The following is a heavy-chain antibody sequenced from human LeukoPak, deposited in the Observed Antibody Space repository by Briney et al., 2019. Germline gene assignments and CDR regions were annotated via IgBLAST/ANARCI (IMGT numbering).Heavy chain of an antibody. V-gene: IGHV3-48*01. J-gene: IGHJ4*02. CDR2: ISGRSSTI. D-gene: IGHD1-26*01. CDR3: GRDRIKSGSYYFDY. Sequence: GGSLRLSCAASAFTFSDYSMNWVRQAPGKGLEWVSYISGRSSTIYYADSVKGRFTISRDNAQNSMYLQMNSLRAEDTAVYYCGRDRIKSGSYYFDYGGQGTLVTVSS. CDR1: AFTFSDYS.